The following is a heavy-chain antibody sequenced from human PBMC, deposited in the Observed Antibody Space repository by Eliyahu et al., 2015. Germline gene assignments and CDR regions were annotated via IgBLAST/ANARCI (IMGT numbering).Heavy chain of an antibody. Sequence: EEQLLVSGGGLVQPGGSLXLSCAGSGFTFNSYALVWVRQAPGKGLEWVXGISGSGASTYYEDSVRGRVTISRDNSKNTLHLQIHSLRVEDTAVYYCAKGIWRDYFDYWGQGALLTVSS. CDR1: GFTFNSYA. J-gene: IGHJ4*02. D-gene: IGHD3-3*02. CDR2: ISGSGAST. CDR3: AKGIWRDYFDY. V-gene: IGHV3-23*01.